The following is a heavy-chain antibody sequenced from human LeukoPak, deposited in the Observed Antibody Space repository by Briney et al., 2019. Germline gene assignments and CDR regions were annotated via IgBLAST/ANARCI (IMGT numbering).Heavy chain of an antibody. Sequence: AGGSLRLSCAASGFTFSNYAMSWVRQAPGKGLEWVSAITSSGGTTYYADSVKGRFTISRDNSKNTLYLQMNSLRAEDAAVYYCAKDLAFYCSGSSCYMGWFDPWGQGTLVTVSS. CDR2: ITSSGGTT. CDR1: GFTFSNYA. CDR3: AKDLAFYCSGSSCYMGWFDP. V-gene: IGHV3-23*01. D-gene: IGHD2-15*01. J-gene: IGHJ5*02.